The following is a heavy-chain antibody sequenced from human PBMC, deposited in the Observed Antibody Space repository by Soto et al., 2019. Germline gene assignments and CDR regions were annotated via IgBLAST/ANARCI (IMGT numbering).Heavy chain of an antibody. V-gene: IGHV3-74*01. CDR3: ERGDDYYAFDY. D-gene: IGHD3-10*01. J-gene: IGHJ4*02. CDR1: GFTFSSYW. Sequence: EVQLVESGGGLVQPGGSLRLSCAASGFTFSSYWMHWVRQAPGKGLVWVSRINSDVSTTTYADSVKGRFTISTDNAKNTLYLQMNGLRAEDTAVYYCERGDDYYAFDYWGQGTLVTVSS. CDR2: INSDVSTT.